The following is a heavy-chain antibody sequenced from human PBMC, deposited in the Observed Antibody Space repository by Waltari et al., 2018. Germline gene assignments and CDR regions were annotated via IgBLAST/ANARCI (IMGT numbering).Heavy chain of an antibody. CDR1: GFTFMSHS. CDR3: ARDLLSGAGDY. J-gene: IGHJ4*02. Sequence: EVQLVESGGGLVKPGGSLRLSCAASGFTFMSHSITLVRQAQGKGLEWVSSISSSSSYIYYADSVKGRFTISRDNAKNSLYLQMNSLRAEDTAVYYCARDLLSGAGDYWGQGTLVTVSS. D-gene: IGHD3-10*01. V-gene: IGHV3-21*01. CDR2: ISSSSSYI.